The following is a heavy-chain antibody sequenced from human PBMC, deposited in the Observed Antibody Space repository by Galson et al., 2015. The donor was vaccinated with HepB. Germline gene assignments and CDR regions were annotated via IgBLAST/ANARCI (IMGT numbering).Heavy chain of an antibody. Sequence: SETLSLTCAVSGGSISSSNWWSWVRQPPGKGLEWIGEIYHSGSTNYNPSLKSRVTISVDKSKNQFSLKLSSVTAADTAVYYCARDVAQGSIAAAGRNLRVRNYGMDVWGQGTTVTVSS. V-gene: IGHV4-4*02. J-gene: IGHJ6*02. CDR2: IYHSGST. D-gene: IGHD6-13*01. CDR1: GGSISSSNW. CDR3: ARDVAQGSIAAAGRNLRVRNYGMDV.